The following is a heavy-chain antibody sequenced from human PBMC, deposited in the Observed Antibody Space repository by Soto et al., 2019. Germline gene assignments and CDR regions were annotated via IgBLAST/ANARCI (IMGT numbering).Heavy chain of an antibody. J-gene: IGHJ4*02. CDR1: GFTFSSYG. D-gene: IGHD5-12*01. CDR2: IWYDGSNK. Sequence: GGSLRLSCAASGFTFSSYGMHWVRQAPGKGLEWVAVIWYDGSNKYYADSVKGRFTISRDNSKNTLYLQMNSLGAEDTAVYYCARDCSGYDCDPFDYWGQGTLVTVSS. V-gene: IGHV3-33*01. CDR3: ARDCSGYDCDPFDY.